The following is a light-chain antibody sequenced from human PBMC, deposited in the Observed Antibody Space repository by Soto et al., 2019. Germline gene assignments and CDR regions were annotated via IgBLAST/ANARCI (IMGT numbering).Light chain of an antibody. Sequence: QSALTQPASVSGSPGQSITISCTGTSSDVGGYNYVSWYQQHPGKAPKVMIYDVSNRPSGVSNRFSGSKSDNTASLTISGLQAEDEADYYCSSYTISTTQVFGGETKLTVL. CDR1: SSDVGGYNY. CDR3: SSYTISTTQV. CDR2: DVS. V-gene: IGLV2-14*01. J-gene: IGLJ2*01.